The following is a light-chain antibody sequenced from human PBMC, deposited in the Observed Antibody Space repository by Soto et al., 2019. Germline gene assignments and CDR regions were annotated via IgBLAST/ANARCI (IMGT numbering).Light chain of an antibody. Sequence: QSALTQPASVSGSPGQSITISCTGTSSDFGGYNFVAWYQQHPGKGPKLMIYDVSKRPSGVSNRFSGSKSGNTASLTISGLRAEDEADYYCSSYTSSITLEFGGGTKVTVL. J-gene: IGLJ2*01. CDR1: SSDFGGYNF. V-gene: IGLV2-14*03. CDR2: DVS. CDR3: SSYTSSITLE.